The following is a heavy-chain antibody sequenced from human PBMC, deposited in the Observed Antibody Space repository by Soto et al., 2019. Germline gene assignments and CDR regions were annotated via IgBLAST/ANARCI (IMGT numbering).Heavy chain of an antibody. Sequence: SVKLYCKTSGYTFSKYGISWVRQAPGLGLEWMGRTNPILTMSNYALKFQGRLTITADESTSTAYMELSSLRSEDTAVYYCARISPNYGDYFFDYWGQGALLTVSS. D-gene: IGHD4-17*01. CDR3: ARISPNYGDYFFDY. V-gene: IGHV1-69*04. CDR2: TNPILTMS. J-gene: IGHJ4*02. CDR1: GYTFSKYG.